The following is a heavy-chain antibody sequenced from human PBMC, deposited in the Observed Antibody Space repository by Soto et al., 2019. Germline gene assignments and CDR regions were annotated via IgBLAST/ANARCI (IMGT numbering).Heavy chain of an antibody. CDR2: MNRDGTAT. CDR3: ATVGTGSYNWFDP. Sequence: EVQLVESGGGLVQPGGSLSLSCAASGFTFTGNWMHWVRQGPGTGLVWVARMNRDGTATTYADSVTGRFTISRDNSKNTLYLQMNSLGAEDTAVYYCATVGTGSYNWFDPWGQGTMVTVSS. CDR1: GFTFTGNW. D-gene: IGHD1-26*01. V-gene: IGHV3-74*01. J-gene: IGHJ5*02.